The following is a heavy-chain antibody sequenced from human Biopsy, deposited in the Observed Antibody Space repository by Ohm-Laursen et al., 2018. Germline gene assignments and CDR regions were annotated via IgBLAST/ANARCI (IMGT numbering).Heavy chain of an antibody. Sequence: SLRLSCAASGFTFTSYAMHWVRQAPGKGLEWVAVISYDGRGEYYADSLQGRFTISRDNPKNTVDLQMNSLRAEDTAVYFCARDGKRWDYSTYFSWHFDLWGRGTLVTVSS. V-gene: IGHV3-30*03. CDR2: ISYDGRGE. CDR1: GFTFTSYA. D-gene: IGHD4-11*01. CDR3: ARDGKRWDYSTYFSWHFDL. J-gene: IGHJ2*01.